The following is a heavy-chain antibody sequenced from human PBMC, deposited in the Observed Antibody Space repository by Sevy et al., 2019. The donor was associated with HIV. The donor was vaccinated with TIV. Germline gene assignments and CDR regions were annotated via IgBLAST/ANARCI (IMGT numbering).Heavy chain of an antibody. D-gene: IGHD3-22*01. Sequence: GGSLRLSCTASGFTFGDYAMQWVRQAPGKGLEWVSGISWNSGRVGYATSVNGRFTISRDNAKNSLYLDMKSLGLEDTALYYCAKARHYDSSGYFGHGMDVWGQGTTVTVSS. CDR1: GFTFGDYA. J-gene: IGHJ6*02. CDR3: AKARHYDSSGYFGHGMDV. V-gene: IGHV3-9*01. CDR2: ISWNSGRV.